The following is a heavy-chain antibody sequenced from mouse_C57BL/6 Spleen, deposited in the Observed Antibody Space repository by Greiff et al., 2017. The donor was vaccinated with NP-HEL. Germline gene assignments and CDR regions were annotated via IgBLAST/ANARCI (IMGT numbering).Heavy chain of an antibody. CDR3: ARQLGRNVSYYYAMDY. J-gene: IGHJ4*01. CDR1: GYTFTDYN. Sequence: VQLQQSGPELVKPGASVKIPCKASGYTFTDYNMDWVKQSHGKSLEWIGDINPNNGGTIYNQKFKGKATLTVDKSSSTAYMELRSLTSEDTAVYYCARQLGRNVSYYYAMDYWGQGTSVTVSS. V-gene: IGHV1-18*01. CDR2: INPNNGGT. D-gene: IGHD4-1*02.